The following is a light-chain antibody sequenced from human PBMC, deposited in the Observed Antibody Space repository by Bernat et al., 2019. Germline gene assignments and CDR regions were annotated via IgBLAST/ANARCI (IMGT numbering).Light chain of an antibody. V-gene: IGLV2-11*01. CDR1: SSDVGRYNY. J-gene: IGLJ2*01. CDR2: DVS. CDR3: CSFAGTSNV. Sequence: QSALTQPRSVSGSPGQSVTISCTGTSSDVGRYNYVSWYQQHPGKAPKLVIYDVSKRPSGVPDRFSVSKSGNTASLTISGVQADDEADYYCCSFAGTSNVFGGGTSLTVL.